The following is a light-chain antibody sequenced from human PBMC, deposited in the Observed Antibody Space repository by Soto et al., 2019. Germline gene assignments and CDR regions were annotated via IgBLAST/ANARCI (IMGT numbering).Light chain of an antibody. CDR3: SLYISGSTYV. J-gene: IGLJ1*01. Sequence: VLTHPPSVSGSPGQSVTISCTGTSSDVGSYNRLSWYQQPPGTAPKLIMYEVNTRPSGVPDRFSGSKSGSTASLTISGLQAEDEADYYCSLYISGSTYVFGTGTKVTVL. CDR1: SSDVGSYNR. V-gene: IGLV2-18*01. CDR2: EVN.